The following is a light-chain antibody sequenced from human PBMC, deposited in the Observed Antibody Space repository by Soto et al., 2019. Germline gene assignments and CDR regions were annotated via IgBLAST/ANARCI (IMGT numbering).Light chain of an antibody. J-gene: IGLJ3*02. Sequence: SVTSGQRVTISCSGSSSNLGSNTVNWYQRLPGSAPKLVIQSSDQRPSWVPDRFFGSKSGTSASLAISALQSEDEADYYCASWDDSLNGWVFGGGTKLIVL. CDR1: SSNLGSNT. V-gene: IGLV1-44*01. CDR3: ASWDDSLNGWV. CDR2: SSD.